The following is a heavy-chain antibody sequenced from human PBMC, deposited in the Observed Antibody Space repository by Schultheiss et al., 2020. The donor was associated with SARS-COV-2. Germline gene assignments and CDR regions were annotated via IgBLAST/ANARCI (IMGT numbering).Heavy chain of an antibody. V-gene: IGHV3-23*01. Sequence: GESLKISCAASGFTFSSYAMSWVRQAPGKGLEWVSAISGSGGSTYYADSVKGRFTISRDNSKNTLYLQMNSLRAEDTAVYYCAKAVAYCSSTSCYPAGLYFDYWGQGALVTVSS. J-gene: IGHJ4*02. CDR2: ISGSGGST. D-gene: IGHD2-2*01. CDR3: AKAVAYCSSTSCYPAGLYFDY. CDR1: GFTFSSYA.